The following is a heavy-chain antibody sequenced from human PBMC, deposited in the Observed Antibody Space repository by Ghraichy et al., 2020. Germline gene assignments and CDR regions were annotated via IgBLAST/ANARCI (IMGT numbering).Heavy chain of an antibody. Sequence: SGPTLVKPTQTLTLTCTFSGFSLSTIGVGVGWIRQPPGKALEWLVFISWDDDKHYSPSLKSRLTITKDTSKSQVVLTMTNMDPVDTGTYYCVHRQRWGGSSGYETSDVWGKGTTVTVSS. D-gene: IGHD5-12*01. V-gene: IGHV2-5*02. CDR3: VHRQRWGGSSGYETSDV. CDR2: ISWDDDK. J-gene: IGHJ6*03. CDR1: GFSLSTIGVG.